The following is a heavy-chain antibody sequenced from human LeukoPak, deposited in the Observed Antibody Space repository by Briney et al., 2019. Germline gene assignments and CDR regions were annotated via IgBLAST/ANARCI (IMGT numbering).Heavy chain of an antibody. CDR2: ISGSGGST. J-gene: IGHJ4*02. V-gene: IGHV3-23*01. CDR1: GFTFSSYA. D-gene: IGHD6-13*01. CDR3: AHSSSWFDY. Sequence: GGSLRLSCAASGFTFSSYAMSWVRHAPGKGLECVSAISGSGGSTYYADSVKGRLTISRDNSKNTLYLQMNSLRAEDTAVYYCAHSSSWFDYWGQGTLVTVSS.